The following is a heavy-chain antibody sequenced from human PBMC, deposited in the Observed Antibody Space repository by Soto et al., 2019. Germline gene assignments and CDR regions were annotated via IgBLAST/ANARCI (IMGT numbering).Heavy chain of an antibody. Sequence: ASVKVSCKTSGYTFTRNGISWVRQAPGQGLEWMGWISPKSGSIKYAQKFQGRVIMTTDTSTSTAYMELRSLRSEDTAVYYCVKDRDSNSWPSRDVWGPGTTVTAP. V-gene: IGHV1-18*01. CDR3: VKDRDSNSWPSRDV. CDR1: GYTFTRNG. J-gene: IGHJ6*02. CDR2: ISPKSGSI. D-gene: IGHD3-22*01.